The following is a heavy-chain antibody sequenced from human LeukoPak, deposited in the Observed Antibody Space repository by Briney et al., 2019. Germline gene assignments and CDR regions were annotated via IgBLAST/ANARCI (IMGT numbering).Heavy chain of an antibody. J-gene: IGHJ4*02. CDR2: ISYDGSNT. V-gene: IGHV3-30*18. CDR3: AKDLGYSGSYIDC. CDR1: GFTFSSYG. Sequence: GGSLRLSCAASGFTFSSYGMHWVRQAPGKGLEWVAVISYDGSNTYYADSVKGRFTISRDNSKNTLYLQMNSLRTEDTAVYYCAKDLGYSGSYIDCWGQGTLVTVSS. D-gene: IGHD1-26*01.